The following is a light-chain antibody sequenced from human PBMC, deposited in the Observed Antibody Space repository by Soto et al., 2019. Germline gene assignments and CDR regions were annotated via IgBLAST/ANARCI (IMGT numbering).Light chain of an antibody. CDR2: ATS. Sequence: DLQMTQSPSSLSASIGDRVTITCRAGQSIDNYLNWYQQKPGKAPNLLIYATSSLQSGVPSRFSGSGSGTEFTLTISSLQREDFAIYYCQQSYSSTWTFGQGTKVEIK. CDR3: QQSYSSTWT. V-gene: IGKV1-39*01. CDR1: QSIDNY. J-gene: IGKJ1*01.